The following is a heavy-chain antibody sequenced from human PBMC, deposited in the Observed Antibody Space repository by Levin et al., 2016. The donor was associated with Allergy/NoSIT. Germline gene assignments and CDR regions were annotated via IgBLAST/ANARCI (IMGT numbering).Heavy chain of an antibody. CDR1: GFTLNRDT. Sequence: GGSLRLSCAASGFTLNRDTMHWVRQAPGKGLEWVAVTSYDGSGDYYADSVKGRFTISRDNSKNTVYLQMNSLRPEDTAVYFCARVPSGYDHFDYWGQGTLVTVSS. D-gene: IGHD5-12*01. CDR2: TSYDGSGD. V-gene: IGHV3-30*04. CDR3: ARVPSGYDHFDY. J-gene: IGHJ4*02.